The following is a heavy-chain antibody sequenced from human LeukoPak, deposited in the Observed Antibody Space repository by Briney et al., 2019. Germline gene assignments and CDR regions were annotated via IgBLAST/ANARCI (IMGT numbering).Heavy chain of an antibody. CDR3: ARGGRGYRPIGY. CDR1: GGSFSGYY. D-gene: IGHD3-3*01. J-gene: IGHJ4*02. Sequence: SETLSPTCAVYGGSFSGYYWSWIRQPPGKGLEWIGEINHSGSTNYNPSLKSRVTISVDTSKNQFSLKLSSVTAADTAVYYCARGGRGYRPIGYWGQGTLVTVAS. V-gene: IGHV4-34*01. CDR2: INHSGST.